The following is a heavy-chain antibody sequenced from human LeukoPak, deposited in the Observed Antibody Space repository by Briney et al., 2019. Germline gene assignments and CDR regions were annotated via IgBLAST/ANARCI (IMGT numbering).Heavy chain of an antibody. D-gene: IGHD6-13*01. V-gene: IGHV4-34*01. CDR3: ARDGRAAAGRDF. CDR2: INDSGRT. CDR1: GGSFSSYY. J-gene: IGHJ4*02. Sequence: SETLSLTCAVYGGSFSSYYWTWIRQPPGKGLEWIGEINDSGRTNYNPSLKSRVTISFDTSMDQFSLMLSAVTAADTAVYYCARDGRAAAGRDFWGQGTLVTVSS.